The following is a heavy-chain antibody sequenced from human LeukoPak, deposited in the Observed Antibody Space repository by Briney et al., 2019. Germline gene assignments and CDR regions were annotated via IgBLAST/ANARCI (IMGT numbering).Heavy chain of an antibody. CDR2: MYYSGRS. D-gene: IGHD3-10*01. J-gene: IGHJ4*02. CDR1: GGSISSYY. CDR3: VRYYYGAGSYYNVAYFDY. Sequence: SETLSLTCTVSGGSISSYYWSWIRQPPGKGLEWIGYMYYSGRSNYNPSLKSRVTISLDTSKNQFSLKLSSVTAADTAVHYCVRYYYGAGSYYNVAYFDYWGQGSLVIVSS. V-gene: IGHV4-59*01.